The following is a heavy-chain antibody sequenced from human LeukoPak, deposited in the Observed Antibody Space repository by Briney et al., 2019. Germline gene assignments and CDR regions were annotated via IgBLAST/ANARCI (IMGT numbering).Heavy chain of an antibody. Sequence: PSVNLSLNCTGYAFSINSYYWSWIRQPPGKGLEWIGYIYYSASTNSNTSLKSRVTISADTSKNQFALKLYSVTAADTAVYYCAARKLGNDYWGQGTLGTVSS. CDR3: AARKLGNDY. J-gene: IGHJ4*02. CDR2: IYYSAST. CDR1: AFSINSYY. D-gene: IGHD7-27*01. V-gene: IGHV4-59*01.